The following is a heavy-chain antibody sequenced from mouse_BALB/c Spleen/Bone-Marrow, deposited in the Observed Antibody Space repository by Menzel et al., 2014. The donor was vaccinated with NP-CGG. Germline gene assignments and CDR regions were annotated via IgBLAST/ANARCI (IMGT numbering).Heavy chain of an antibody. Sequence: VQLQQSGPELVRPGVSVKISCKGSGYTFTDYAMHWVKQSHAKSLEWIGVISTYPGNTNYNQKFKGKATMTVDKSSSTAYMELARLTSEDSAIYYCARSGYGYDWFAYWGQGTLVTVS. CDR1: GYTFTDYA. V-gene: IGHV1-67*01. D-gene: IGHD2-2*01. J-gene: IGHJ3*01. CDR2: ISTYPGNT. CDR3: ARSGYGYDWFAY.